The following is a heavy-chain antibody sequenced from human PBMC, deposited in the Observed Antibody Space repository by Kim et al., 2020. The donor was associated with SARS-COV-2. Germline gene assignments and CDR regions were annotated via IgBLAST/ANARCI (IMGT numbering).Heavy chain of an antibody. J-gene: IGHJ5*02. CDR2: IYHSGST. CDR1: GGSISSSNW. Sequence: SETLSLTCAVSGGSISSSNWWSWVRQPPGKGLEWIGEIYHSGSTNYNPSLKSRVTISVDKSKNQFSLKLSSVTAADTAVYYCASSYPPGSRTHGFWFDPWGQGTLVTVSS. V-gene: IGHV4-4*02. D-gene: IGHD3-10*01. CDR3: ASSYPPGSRTHGFWFDP.